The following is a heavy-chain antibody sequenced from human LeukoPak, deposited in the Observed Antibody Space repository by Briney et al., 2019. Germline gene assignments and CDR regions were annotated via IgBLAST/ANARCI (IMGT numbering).Heavy chain of an antibody. CDR3: ARGSEGNYYDSSGHRAPFDY. Sequence: ASVKVSCKASGYTFTSYYMHWVRQAPGQGLEWMGIINPSGGSTSYVQKFQGRVTMTRDTSTSTVYMELSSLRSEDTAVYYCARGSEGNYYDSSGHRAPFDYWGQGTLVTVSS. CDR2: INPSGGST. V-gene: IGHV1-46*01. CDR1: GYTFTSYY. J-gene: IGHJ4*02. D-gene: IGHD3-22*01.